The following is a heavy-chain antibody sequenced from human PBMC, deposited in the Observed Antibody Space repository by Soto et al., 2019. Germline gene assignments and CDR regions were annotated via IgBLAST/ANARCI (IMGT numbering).Heavy chain of an antibody. CDR2: IYHSGST. V-gene: IGHV4-30-2*05. CDR1: GGSISSGGYS. Sequence: SETLSLTCAVSGGSISSGGYSWSWIRQPPGKGLEWIGYIYHSGSTYYNPSLKNRVTISVDTSKNQFSLKLSSVTAADTAVYYCASPRTGYTAALDYWGQGTLVTVSS. D-gene: IGHD3-9*01. J-gene: IGHJ4*02. CDR3: ASPRTGYTAALDY.